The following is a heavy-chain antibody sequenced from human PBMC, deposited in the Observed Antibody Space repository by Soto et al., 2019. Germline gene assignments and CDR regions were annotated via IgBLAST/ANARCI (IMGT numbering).Heavy chain of an antibody. J-gene: IGHJ6*03. Sequence: GESLKISCKGSGYSFTSYWIGWVRQMPGKGLEWMGIIYPGDSDTRYSPSFQGQVTISADKSISTAYLQWSSLKASDTAMYYCARLPVSYGDYGFGHYYYYYMDVWGKGTTVTVSS. D-gene: IGHD4-17*01. CDR3: ARLPVSYGDYGFGHYYYYYMDV. CDR2: IYPGDSDT. CDR1: GYSFTSYW. V-gene: IGHV5-51*01.